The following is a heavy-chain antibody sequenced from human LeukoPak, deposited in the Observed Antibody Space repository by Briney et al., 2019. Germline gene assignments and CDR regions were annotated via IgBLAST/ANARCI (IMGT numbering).Heavy chain of an antibody. CDR3: ARSDRYSSRWYYDY. D-gene: IGHD6-13*01. J-gene: IGHJ4*02. Sequence: PGGSLRLSCAASGFTFSSYGMHWVRQAQGKGLEWVAVIWYDGSNKYYADSVKGRFTISRDNSKNTLYLQMNSLRAEDTAVYYCARSDRYSSRWYYDYWGQGTLVTVSS. V-gene: IGHV3-33*01. CDR1: GFTFSSYG. CDR2: IWYDGSNK.